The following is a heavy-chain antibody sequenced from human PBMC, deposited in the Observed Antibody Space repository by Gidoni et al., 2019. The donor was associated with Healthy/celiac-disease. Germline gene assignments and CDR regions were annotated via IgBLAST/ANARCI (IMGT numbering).Heavy chain of an antibody. V-gene: IGHV4-61*01. CDR1: GGSGSSGSYY. CDR3: ARDSRYDSLTGYHD. D-gene: IGHD3-9*01. Sequence: QVPLQESGPGLVKPSETLSLTCTVSGGSGSSGSYYWSWLRQPPGKGLEWFGYIYYSGSTNYNPSLKSRVTISVDTSKNQFSLKLSSVTAADTAVYYCARDSRYDSLTGYHDWGQGTLVTVSS. CDR2: IYYSGST. J-gene: IGHJ4*02.